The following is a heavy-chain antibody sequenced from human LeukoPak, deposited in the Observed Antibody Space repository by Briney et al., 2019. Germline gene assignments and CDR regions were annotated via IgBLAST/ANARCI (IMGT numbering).Heavy chain of an antibody. CDR2: ISSSSSTI. D-gene: IGHD3-3*01. V-gene: IGHV3-48*02. CDR3: ARVTVFGVAKRRYYYMDV. J-gene: IGHJ6*03. CDR1: GFTFSSYS. Sequence: PGGSLRLSCAASGFTFSSYSMNRVRQAPGKGLEWVSYISSSSSTIYYADSVKGRFTISRDNAKNSLYLQMNSLRDEDTAVYYCARVTVFGVAKRRYYYMDVWGKGTTVTVSS.